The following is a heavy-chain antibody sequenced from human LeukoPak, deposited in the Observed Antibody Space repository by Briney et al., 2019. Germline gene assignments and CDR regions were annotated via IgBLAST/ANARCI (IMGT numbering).Heavy chain of an antibody. CDR2: IRSKAYGGTT. CDR3: TREGYYDSSGYYYQYYFDY. CDR1: GFTFGDYA. J-gene: IGHJ4*02. D-gene: IGHD3-22*01. V-gene: IGHV3-49*04. Sequence: GGSLRLSCTASGFTFGDYAMSWVRQAPGKGLEWVGSIRSKAYGGTTEYAASVTGSFTISRDDSKSIAYLQMNSLKTEDTAVYYCTREGYYDSSGYYYQYYFDYWGQGPLVTVSS.